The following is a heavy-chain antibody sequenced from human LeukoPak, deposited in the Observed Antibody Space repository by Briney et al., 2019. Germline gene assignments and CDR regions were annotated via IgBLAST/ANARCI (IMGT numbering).Heavy chain of an antibody. CDR3: ARGGPEMTTVTTLDY. D-gene: IGHD4-17*01. CDR1: GFTFDDYG. V-gene: IGHV3-20*01. Sequence: RPGGSLRLSCAASGFTFDDYGMSWVRQAPRKGLEWVSGINWNGGSTGYADSVKGRFTISRDNAKNSLYLQMNSLRAEDTALYHCARGGPEMTTVTTLDYWGQGTLVTVSS. J-gene: IGHJ4*02. CDR2: INWNGGST.